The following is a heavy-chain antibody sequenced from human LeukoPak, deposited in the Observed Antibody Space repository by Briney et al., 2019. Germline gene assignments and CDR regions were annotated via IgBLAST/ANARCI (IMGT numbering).Heavy chain of an antibody. CDR1: GGSISSYY. CDR3: ARGAHYYDSSGYLMPLNY. J-gene: IGHJ4*02. V-gene: IGHV4-59*01. CDR2: IYYSGST. D-gene: IGHD3-22*01. Sequence: SQTLSLTCTVSGGSISSYYWSWIRQPPGKGLEWIGYIYYSGSTNCNPSLKSRVTISVDTSKNQFSLKLSSVTAADTAVYYCARGAHYYDSSGYLMPLNYWGQGTLVTVSS.